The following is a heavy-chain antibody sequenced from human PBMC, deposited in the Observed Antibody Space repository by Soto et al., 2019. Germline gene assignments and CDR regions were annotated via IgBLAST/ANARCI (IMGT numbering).Heavy chain of an antibody. V-gene: IGHV3-23*01. J-gene: IGHJ4*02. Sequence: EVQLLESGGGLVQPGGSLRLSCAASGFTFSTYATSWVRQAPGKGLEWVSAISGSGDTTIYADSVKGRFIISRDNSKNTLYLQMNSLRGEDTAVYYCAKGRGYSYGYADYWGQGTPVTVSS. CDR2: ISGSGDTT. CDR1: GFTFSTYA. CDR3: AKGRGYSYGYADY. D-gene: IGHD5-18*01.